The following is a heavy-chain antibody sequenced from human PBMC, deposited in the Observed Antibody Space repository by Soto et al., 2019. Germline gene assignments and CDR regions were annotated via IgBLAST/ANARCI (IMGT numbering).Heavy chain of an antibody. V-gene: IGHV4-59*01. CDR2: IYYSGST. Sequence: PSETLSLTCTVSGGSISSYYWSWIRQPPGKGLEWIGYIYYSGSTNYNPSLKSRVTISVDTSKNQFSLKLSSVTAADTAVYYCARSTAIAAAGTDAEYFQHWGQGTLVTVS. J-gene: IGHJ1*01. D-gene: IGHD6-13*01. CDR3: ARSTAIAAAGTDAEYFQH. CDR1: GGSISSYY.